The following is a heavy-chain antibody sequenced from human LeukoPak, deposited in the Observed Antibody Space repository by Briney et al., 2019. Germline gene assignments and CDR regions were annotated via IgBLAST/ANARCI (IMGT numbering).Heavy chain of an antibody. CDR2: ISAGGGAT. V-gene: IGHV3-23*01. CDR1: GFTFSSYA. J-gene: IGHJ4*02. Sequence: PGGSLRLSCAASGFTFSSYAMSWVRQAPGKGLEWVSTISAGGGATYYADSVKGRFTISRDNSKNTLYLQMNSLRAEDTAAYYCAESTRGSGSYGYLDHWGQGTLVTVSS. CDR3: AESTRGSGSYGYLDH. D-gene: IGHD3-10*01.